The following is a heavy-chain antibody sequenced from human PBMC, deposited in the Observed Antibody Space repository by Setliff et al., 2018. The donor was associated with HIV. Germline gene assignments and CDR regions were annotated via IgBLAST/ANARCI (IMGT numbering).Heavy chain of an antibody. CDR3: ARGATITYYFDY. J-gene: IGHJ4*02. D-gene: IGHD5-12*01. CDR2: INAGNGNT. CDR1: GYTFTNYA. Sequence: GASVKVSCKASGYTFTNYAMHWVRQAPGQRLEWMGWINAGNGNTKYAQRLQGRVTMTTDTSTSTAYMELSSLRSEDTAVYYCARGATITYYFDYWGQGTLVTVSS. V-gene: IGHV1-3*01.